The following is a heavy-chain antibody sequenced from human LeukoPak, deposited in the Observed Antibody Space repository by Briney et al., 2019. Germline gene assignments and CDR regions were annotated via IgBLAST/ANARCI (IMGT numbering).Heavy chain of an antibody. Sequence: SETLSLTCTVSGGSTSSSSYYWGWIRQPPGKGLEWIGSIYYSGSTYYNPSLKSRVTISVDTSKNQFSLKLSSVTAADTAVYYCARHNGLSSGYDYWGQGTLVTVSS. CDR2: IYYSGST. J-gene: IGHJ4*02. CDR3: ARHNGLSSGYDY. V-gene: IGHV4-39*01. CDR1: GGSTSSSSYY. D-gene: IGHD6-19*01.